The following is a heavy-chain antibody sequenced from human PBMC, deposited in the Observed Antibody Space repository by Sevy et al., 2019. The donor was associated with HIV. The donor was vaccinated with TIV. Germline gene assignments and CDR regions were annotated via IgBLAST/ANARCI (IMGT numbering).Heavy chain of an antibody. Sequence: ASVKVSCRASGYTFTSYHMHWVRQAPGQGLEWMGIINPSGGSTNYAQKFQGRVTMTRDKSTSTLYMELSSLKFVDTAVYFCARGYGSLDYWGPGTPVTVSS. CDR2: INPSGGST. V-gene: IGHV1-46*01. CDR3: ARGYGSLDY. J-gene: IGHJ4*02. D-gene: IGHD2-15*01. CDR1: GYTFTSYH.